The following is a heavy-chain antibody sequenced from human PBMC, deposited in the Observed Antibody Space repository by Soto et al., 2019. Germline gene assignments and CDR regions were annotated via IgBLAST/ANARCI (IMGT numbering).Heavy chain of an antibody. D-gene: IGHD3-10*01. CDR1: GGSISSYY. J-gene: IGHJ5*02. Sequence: SETLSLTCTVSGGSISSYYWSWIRQPPGKGLEWIGYTYYSGSTNYNPSLKSRVTISVDTSKNQFSLKLSSVTAADTAVYYCARAGTTMVRGVISGWLDPCGQGTLVTVSS. CDR2: TYYSGST. CDR3: ARAGTTMVRGVISGWLDP. V-gene: IGHV4-59*01.